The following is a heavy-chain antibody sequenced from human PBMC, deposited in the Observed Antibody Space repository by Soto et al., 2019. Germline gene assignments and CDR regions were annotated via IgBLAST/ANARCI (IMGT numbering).Heavy chain of an antibody. D-gene: IGHD2-21*01. J-gene: IGHJ5*02. CDR1: GGSISSGDYY. V-gene: IGHV4-31*03. CDR2: IYYSGST. CDR3: ARGLLAFDP. Sequence: QVQLQESGPGLVKPSQTLSLTCTVSGGSISSGDYYWSWIRQPPGKGLEWMANIYYSGSTYYNPSLKSRLIISVDTSNNQFSLTLRSVTAADTAVYYCARGLLAFDPWGQGTLVTVSS.